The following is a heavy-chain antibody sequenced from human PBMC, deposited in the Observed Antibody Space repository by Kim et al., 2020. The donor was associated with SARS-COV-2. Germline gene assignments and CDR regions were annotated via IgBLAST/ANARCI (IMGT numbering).Heavy chain of an antibody. Sequence: SGSTNYDPSLKRRVTISVDTSKNQFSLKLGSVTAADTAVYYCARAGLRRATFDYWGQGTLVTVSS. CDR3: ARAGLRRATFDY. V-gene: IGHV4-59*01. J-gene: IGHJ4*02. D-gene: IGHD4-17*01. CDR2: SGST.